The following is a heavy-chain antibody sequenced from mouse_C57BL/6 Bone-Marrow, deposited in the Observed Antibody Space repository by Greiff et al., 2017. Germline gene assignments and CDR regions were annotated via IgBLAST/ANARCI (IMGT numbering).Heavy chain of an antibody. V-gene: IGHV1-62-2*01. J-gene: IGHJ4*01. CDR3: ARHSLYYYGSRGYYAMDY. CDR1: GYTFTEYT. Sequence: VQLQQSGAELVKPGASVKLSCKASGYTFTEYTIHWVKQRSGQGLEWIGWFYPGSGSIKYNEKFKDKATLTADKSSSTVYIELSRLTSEDSAVYFCARHSLYYYGSRGYYAMDYWGQGTSVTVSS. CDR2: FYPGSGSI. D-gene: IGHD1-1*01.